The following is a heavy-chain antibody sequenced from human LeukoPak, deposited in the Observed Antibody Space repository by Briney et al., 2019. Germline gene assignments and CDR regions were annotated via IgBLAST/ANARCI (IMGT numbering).Heavy chain of an antibody. V-gene: IGHV4-39*01. CDR3: ATLGYCSSTSCYD. J-gene: IGHJ4*02. D-gene: IGHD2-2*01. CDR1: GGSISSSSYY. Sequence: PSETLSLTCTVSGGSISSSSYYWGWIRQPPGKGLEWIGSIYYSGSTYYSPSLKSRVTISVDTSKNQFSLKLSSVTAADTAVYYCATLGYCSSTSCYDWGQGTLVTVSS. CDR2: IYYSGST.